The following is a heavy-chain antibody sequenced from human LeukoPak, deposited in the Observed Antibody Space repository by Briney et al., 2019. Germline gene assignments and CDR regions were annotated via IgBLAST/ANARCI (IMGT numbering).Heavy chain of an antibody. D-gene: IGHD5-18*01. CDR3: ARHGLTAPTDY. V-gene: IGHV5-51*01. CDR1: GFNFTSYW. J-gene: IGHJ4*02. CDR2: VYPGDSDT. Sequence: GESLKISCKGSGFNFTSYWIGWVRQMPGKGLEWMGSVYPGDSDTRYSPSFQGQVTISADKSIRTAYLQWDSLRASDTAMYYCARHGLTAPTDYWGQGTLVTVSS.